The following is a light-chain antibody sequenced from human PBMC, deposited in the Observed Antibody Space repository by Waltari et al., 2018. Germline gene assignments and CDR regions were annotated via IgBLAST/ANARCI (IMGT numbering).Light chain of an antibody. CDR2: GHN. CDR3: QSYDSSLSHWV. CDR1: SSNIGAGYD. J-gene: IGLJ3*02. V-gene: IGLV1-40*01. Sequence: QSVLTQPPSVSGAPGQRVTISCPGSSSNIGAGYDVHWYLQLPGTVPKLFIYGHNIRRSGVPDRFSASKSGTSASLAITGLQAEDEANYYCQSYDSSLSHWVFGGGTRLTVL.